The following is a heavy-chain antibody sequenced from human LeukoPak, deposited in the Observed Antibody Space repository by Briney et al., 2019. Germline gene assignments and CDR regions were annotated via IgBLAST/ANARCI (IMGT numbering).Heavy chain of an antibody. CDR1: GGSFSGYY. V-gene: IGHV4-34*01. D-gene: IGHD2/OR15-2a*01. CDR2: INHSGST. J-gene: IGHJ4*02. CDR3: ARASPLFFGY. Sequence: PSETLSLTCAVYGGSFSGYYWSWIRQPPGKGLEWIGEINHSGSTNYNPSLKSRVTISVDTSKNQFSLKLSSVTAADTAVYYCARASPLFFGYWGQGTLVTVSS.